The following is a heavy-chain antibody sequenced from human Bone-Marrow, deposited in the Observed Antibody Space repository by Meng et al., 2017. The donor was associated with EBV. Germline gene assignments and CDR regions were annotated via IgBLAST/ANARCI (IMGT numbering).Heavy chain of an antibody. CDR2: IYRGGNT. V-gene: IGHV3-53*01. Sequence: VGSGGGLIQPGGSLRLSCAASGFTVSSSYMSWVRQAPGKGLQWVSLIYRGGNTYYADSVKGRFTISRDSSKNTLYLRMSSLRAEDTAVYYCARGEGDYWGQGTLVTVSS. CDR1: GFTVSSSY. J-gene: IGHJ4*02. CDR3: ARGEGDY.